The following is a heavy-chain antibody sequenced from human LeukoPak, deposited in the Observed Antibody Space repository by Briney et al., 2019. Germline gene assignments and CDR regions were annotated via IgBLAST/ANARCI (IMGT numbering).Heavy chain of an antibody. D-gene: IGHD6-13*01. V-gene: IGHV1-69*13. J-gene: IGHJ4*02. Sequence: SVKVSCKASGGTFISYAISWVRQAPGQGLEWMGGIIPIFGTPNYAQKFQGRVTITADESTSTAYMELSSLRSEDTAVYYCARGREKQQLYFDYWGQGALVTVSS. CDR2: IIPIFGTP. CDR1: GGTFISYA. CDR3: ARGREKQQLYFDY.